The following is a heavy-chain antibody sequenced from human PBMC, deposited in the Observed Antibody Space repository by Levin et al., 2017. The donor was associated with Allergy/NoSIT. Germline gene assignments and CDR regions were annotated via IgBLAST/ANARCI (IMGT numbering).Heavy chain of an antibody. J-gene: IGHJ4*02. CDR1: GYDFTNYW. V-gene: IGHV5-51*01. CDR3: AKYNGRAAVIIPAPCDS. CDR2: IYPGDSDT. Sequence: GESLKISCKTSGYDFTNYWIGWVRQMPGKGLEWMGIIYPGDSDTRYSPSFQGQVTISADKSISTAYLQWSSLKASDTAMYYCAKYNGRAAVIIPAPCDSWGQGTLVTVSS. D-gene: IGHD3-3*01.